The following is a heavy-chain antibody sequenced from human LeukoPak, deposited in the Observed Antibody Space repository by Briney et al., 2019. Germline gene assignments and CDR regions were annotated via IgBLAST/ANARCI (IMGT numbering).Heavy chain of an antibody. CDR3: AQGYSSGWFPN. CDR2: IKLNGDTK. J-gene: IGHJ4*02. Sequence: GGSLRLSCAVSGFSVSSYGMSWVRQAPGKGPEWISAIKLNGDTKYYADSVKGRFTISRDHSENTLYLHMNSLRTEDTAVYYCAQGYSSGWFPNWGQGSLVSVSS. CDR1: GFSVSSYG. D-gene: IGHD6-19*01. V-gene: IGHV3-23*01.